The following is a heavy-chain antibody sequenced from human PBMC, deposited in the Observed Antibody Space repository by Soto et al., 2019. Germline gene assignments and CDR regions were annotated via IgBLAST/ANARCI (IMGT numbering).Heavy chain of an antibody. CDR3: ARGLQDSSNVYYYYGMDV. V-gene: IGHV4-31*03. Sequence: SETLSLTCTVSGGSISSGGYYWSWIRQHPGKGLEWIGYIYYSGSTYYNPSLKSRVTISVDTSKNQFSLKLSSVTDADTAVYYCARGLQDSSNVYYYYGMDVWGQGTTVTVSS. CDR1: GGSISSGGYY. CDR2: IYYSGST. J-gene: IGHJ6*02. D-gene: IGHD6-13*01.